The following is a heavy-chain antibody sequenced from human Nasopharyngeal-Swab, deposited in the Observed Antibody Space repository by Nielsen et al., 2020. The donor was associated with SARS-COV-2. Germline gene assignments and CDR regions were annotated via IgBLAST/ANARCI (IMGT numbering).Heavy chain of an antibody. CDR2: ISYDGSNK. D-gene: IGHD6-13*01. CDR1: GFTFSSYA. Sequence: GGSLRLSCAASGFTFSSYAMHWVRQAPGKGLEWVAVISYDGSNKYYADSVKGRFTISRDTSKNTLYLQMNSLRAEDTAVYYCARVVAAGPQGNYWGQGTLVTVSS. V-gene: IGHV3-30*04. CDR3: ARVVAAGPQGNY. J-gene: IGHJ4*02.